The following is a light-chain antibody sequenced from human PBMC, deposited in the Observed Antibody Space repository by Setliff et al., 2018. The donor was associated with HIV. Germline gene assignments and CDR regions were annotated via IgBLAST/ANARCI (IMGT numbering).Light chain of an antibody. CDR1: NSDVGGYNY. V-gene: IGLV2-14*01. Sequence: QSVLTQPASVSGSPGQSITISCTGTNSDVGGYNYVSWYQQCPGKAPKLMIYEVSNRPSGVSNRFSGSKSGSTASLTISGLQAEDEAEYYCSSYRSNSTLVFGGGTKVTVL. J-gene: IGLJ2*01. CDR2: EVS. CDR3: SSYRSNSTLV.